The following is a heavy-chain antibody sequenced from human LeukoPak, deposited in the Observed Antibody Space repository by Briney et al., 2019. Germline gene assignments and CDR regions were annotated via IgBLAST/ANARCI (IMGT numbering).Heavy chain of an antibody. CDR2: IYYSGST. CDR3: ARAKDTDYYYYYMDV. V-gene: IGHV4-31*03. D-gene: IGHD4-17*01. Sequence: PQTLSLTCTVSGGSISSGGYYWSWIRQHPGKGLEWIGYIYYSGSTYYNPSLKSRVTISVDTSKNQFSLKLSSVTAADTAVYYCARAKDTDYYYYYMDVWGKGTTVTVSS. CDR1: GGSISSGGYY. J-gene: IGHJ6*03.